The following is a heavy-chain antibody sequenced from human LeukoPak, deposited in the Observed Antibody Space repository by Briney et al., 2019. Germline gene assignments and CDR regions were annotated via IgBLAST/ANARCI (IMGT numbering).Heavy chain of an antibody. D-gene: IGHD2-2*01. Sequence: GESLKISCKGSGYSFTSYWIGWVRQMPGKGLEWMGVIYPGDSDTRYCPSFQGQVTISADKSISTAYLQWSSLKASDTAMYYCARGGIVVVPAADYAFDIWGQGTMVTVSS. J-gene: IGHJ3*02. CDR1: GYSFTSYW. V-gene: IGHV5-51*01. CDR3: ARGGIVVVPAADYAFDI. CDR2: IYPGDSDT.